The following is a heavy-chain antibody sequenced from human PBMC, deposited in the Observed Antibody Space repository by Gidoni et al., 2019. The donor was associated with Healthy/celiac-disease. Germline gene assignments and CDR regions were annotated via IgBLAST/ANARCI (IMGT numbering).Heavy chain of an antibody. CDR2: IDPSDSYT. CDR3: ARHDPAVAAPVSGMDV. CDR1: GYSFTSYW. V-gene: IGHV5-10-1*03. Sequence: EVQLVQSGAEVKKPGESPRISCKGSGYSFTSYWISWVRQMPGKGLEWMGRIDPSDSYTNYSPSFQGHVTISADKSISTAYLQWSSLKASDTAMYYCARHDPAVAAPVSGMDVWGQGTTVTVSS. D-gene: IGHD6-19*01. J-gene: IGHJ6*02.